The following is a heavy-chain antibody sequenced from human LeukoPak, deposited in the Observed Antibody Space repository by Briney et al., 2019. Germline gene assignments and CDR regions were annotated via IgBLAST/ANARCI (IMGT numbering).Heavy chain of an antibody. D-gene: IGHD5-18*01. V-gene: IGHV3-30-3*01. J-gene: IGHJ5*02. CDR3: ASGYSPWLPPT. Sequence: AGGSLRLSCAASGFTFSSYAMHWVRQAPGKGLEWVAVISNDGGNKYFADSVKGRFTISRDNSKNTLYLHLNSLRVEDTAVYYCASGYSPWLPPTWGQGTLVTVSS. CDR2: ISNDGGNK. CDR1: GFTFSSYA.